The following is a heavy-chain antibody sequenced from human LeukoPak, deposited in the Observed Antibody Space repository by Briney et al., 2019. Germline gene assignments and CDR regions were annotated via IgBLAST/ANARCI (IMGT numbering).Heavy chain of an antibody. CDR2: INWNGGST. D-gene: IGHD3-10*01. CDR1: GFTFDDYG. J-gene: IGHJ2*01. Sequence: GGSLRLSCAASGFTFDDYGMSWVRQAPGKGLEWVSGINWNGGSTGYADSVKGRFTISRDNAKNSLYLQMNSLRAEDTALYYCARAGPWFGDYAFDIWGRGTLVTVSS. CDR3: ARAGPWFGDYAFDI. V-gene: IGHV3-20*04.